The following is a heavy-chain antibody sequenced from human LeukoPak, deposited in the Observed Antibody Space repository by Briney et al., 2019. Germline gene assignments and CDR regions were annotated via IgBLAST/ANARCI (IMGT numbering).Heavy chain of an antibody. CDR3: ARGDYGSYYLP. CDR2: ISAYNGNT. D-gene: IGHD1-26*01. CDR1: GYTLTSYG. V-gene: IGHV1-18*01. J-gene: IGHJ5*02. Sequence: GASVKLSCTASGYTLTSYGISWVRHPPGQGLEWMGWISAYNGNTNYEQKLQGRVTMTTDTSTNTGYMELRSLRSDDTAVYYCARGDYGSYYLPWGQGTLVTVSS.